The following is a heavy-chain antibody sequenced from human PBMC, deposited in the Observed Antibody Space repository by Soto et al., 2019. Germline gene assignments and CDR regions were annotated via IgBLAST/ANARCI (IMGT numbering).Heavy chain of an antibody. V-gene: IGHV3-33*01. CDR3: ARDRGATTVCGMDV. J-gene: IGHJ6*02. D-gene: IGHD1-26*01. CDR1: GFTFSSYG. Sequence: QVQLVESGGGVVQPGRSLRLSCAASGFTFSSYGMHWVRQAPGKGLEWVAVIWYDGSKNYYGDSVKGRFTISRDNSKNTLYLEMNSLRAEDTAVYYCARDRGATTVCGMDVWGQGTTVTVSS. CDR2: IWYDGSKN.